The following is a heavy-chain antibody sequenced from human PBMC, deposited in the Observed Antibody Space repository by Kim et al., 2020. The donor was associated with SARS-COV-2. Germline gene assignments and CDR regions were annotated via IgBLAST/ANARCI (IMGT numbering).Heavy chain of an antibody. Sequence: DSVKGRVTMSRDNYKNTRYLQMNSLRADDTAVYFCAKEAPVDRGFIDVDSWGQGTLVTVSS. CDR3: AKEAPVDRGFIDVDS. D-gene: IGHD3-10*01. V-gene: IGHV3-23*01. J-gene: IGHJ4*02.